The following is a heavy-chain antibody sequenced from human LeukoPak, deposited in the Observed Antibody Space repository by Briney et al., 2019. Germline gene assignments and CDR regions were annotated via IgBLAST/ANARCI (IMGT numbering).Heavy chain of an antibody. CDR2: INHSGST. CDR1: GGSFSGYY. Sequence: PSETLSLTCAVYGGSFSGYYWSWIRQPPGKGLEWIGEINHSGSTTYNPSRKSRVTISVDTSKNHFSLKLSSVTAADTAVYYCACNPAYCSSTSCYQSAFDIWGQGTMVTVSS. D-gene: IGHD2-2*01. J-gene: IGHJ3*02. V-gene: IGHV4-34*01. CDR3: ACNPAYCSSTSCYQSAFDI.